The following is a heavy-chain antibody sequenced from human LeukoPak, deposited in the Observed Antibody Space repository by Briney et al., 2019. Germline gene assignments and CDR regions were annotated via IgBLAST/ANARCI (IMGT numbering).Heavy chain of an antibody. J-gene: IGHJ4*02. V-gene: IGHV5-51*01. CDR3: ARRVSGYDVCDY. CDR1: GYSFANYW. CDR2: IYPGDSDT. D-gene: IGHD5-12*01. Sequence: GGSLRLSCKGPGYSFANYWIVWVRQMPGKGLELMGVIYPGDSDTRYSPSFQGQVTISADKSISTAYLQWSSLKASDTAMYYCARRVSGYDVCDYWGQGTLVTVSS.